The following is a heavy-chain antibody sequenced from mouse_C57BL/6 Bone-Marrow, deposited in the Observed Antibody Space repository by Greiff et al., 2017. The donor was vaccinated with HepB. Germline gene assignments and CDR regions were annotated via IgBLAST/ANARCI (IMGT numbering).Heavy chain of an antibody. V-gene: IGHV5-17*01. CDR3: ARGKRWLLPFAY. D-gene: IGHD2-3*01. Sequence: EVKLMESGGGLVKPGGSLKLSCAASGFTFSDYGMHWVRQAPEKGLEWVAYISSGSSTIYYADTVKGRFTISRDNAKNTLFLQMTSLRSEDTAMHYCARGKRWLLPFAYWGQGTLVTVSA. J-gene: IGHJ3*01. CDR2: ISSGSSTI. CDR1: GFTFSDYG.